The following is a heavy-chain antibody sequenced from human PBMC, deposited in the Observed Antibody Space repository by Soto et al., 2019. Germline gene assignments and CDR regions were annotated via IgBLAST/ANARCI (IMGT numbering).Heavy chain of an antibody. Sequence: QMQLVESGGGVVQPGGSLRLSCAASGFTFRSYGIHWVRQAPGKGLEWVALIWDDGSKKYYVDSVKGRFAVSRDNSKNTLYLKMKSLRAEDTALYYFARDRLVPYGYGMDVWGQGTTVTVSS. CDR3: ARDRLVPYGYGMDV. CDR1: GFTFRSYG. V-gene: IGHV3-33*01. CDR2: IWDDGSKK. D-gene: IGHD4-17*01. J-gene: IGHJ6*02.